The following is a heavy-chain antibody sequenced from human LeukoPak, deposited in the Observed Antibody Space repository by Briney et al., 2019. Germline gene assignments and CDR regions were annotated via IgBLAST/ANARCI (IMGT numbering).Heavy chain of an antibody. CDR3: ARRVQKLVGPRWFDP. Sequence: ASVKVSCKASGYTFDDEYIHWGRQAPGQGLEWVGWFDPNRGGTNSAQRFQGRVTMTRDTSISTTYMELTRLRSDDTAVYYCARRVQKLVGPRWFDPWGQGTLVTVSS. CDR1: GYTFDDEY. V-gene: IGHV1-2*02. CDR2: FDPNRGGT. D-gene: IGHD6-13*01. J-gene: IGHJ5*02.